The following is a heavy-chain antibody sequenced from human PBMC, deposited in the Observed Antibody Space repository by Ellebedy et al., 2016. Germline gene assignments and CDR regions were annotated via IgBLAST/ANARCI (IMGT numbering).Heavy chain of an antibody. Sequence: GGSLRLXXAASGFTFSRFDIHWVRQAQGKGLEWVAAISNDGNDENYGASVKGRFSISRDNSKNRVYLQMSSLRVEDTAVYSCARVRSPDYSTNYDLDGWGQGTTVTVS. CDR3: ARVRSPDYSTNYDLDG. CDR1: GFTFSRFD. V-gene: IGHV3-30*03. CDR2: ISNDGNDE. D-gene: IGHD3-22*01. J-gene: IGHJ6*02.